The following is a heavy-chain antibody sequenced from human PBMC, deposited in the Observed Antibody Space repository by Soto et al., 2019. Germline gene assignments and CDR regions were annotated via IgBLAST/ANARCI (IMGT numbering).Heavy chain of an antibody. J-gene: IGHJ6*02. CDR1: GDSVSSNSAA. Sequence: SQTLSLPCAISGDSVSSNSAAWNWIRQSPSRGLEWLGRTYYRSKWYNDYAVSVKSRITINPDTSKNQFSLQLNSVTPEDTAVYYCARDGLQELRWYYGMDVWGQGTTVTVSS. CDR3: ARDGLQELRWYYGMDV. V-gene: IGHV6-1*01. CDR2: TYYRSKWYN. D-gene: IGHD4-4*01.